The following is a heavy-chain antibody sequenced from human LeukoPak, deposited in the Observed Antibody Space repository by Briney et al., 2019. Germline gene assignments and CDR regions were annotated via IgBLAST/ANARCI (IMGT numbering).Heavy chain of an antibody. CDR2: MNPNSGNT. J-gene: IGHJ4*02. CDR1: GYTFTNYD. CDR3: ARAQFRVQLLPGY. Sequence: ASVKVSCKASGYTFTNYDIIWVRQATGQGLEWMGWMNPNSGNTGFSQKFQGRVTVTRNTSINTAYMELSSLRSDDTAVYYCARAQFRVQLLPGYWGQGTLVTVSS. D-gene: IGHD2-15*01. V-gene: IGHV1-8*01.